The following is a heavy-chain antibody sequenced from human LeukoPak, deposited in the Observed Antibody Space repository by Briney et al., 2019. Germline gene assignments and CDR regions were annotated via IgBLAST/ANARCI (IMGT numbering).Heavy chain of an antibody. CDR1: GFTFTSYS. V-gene: IGHV3-21*01. Sequence: GGSLRLSCAASGFTFTSYSMNWVRQAPGEGLEWVSSITNSSYIHYSDSVGGRLSIFISNAKNSLYLQLSSLLADDAAVSYFAGGRYGDYSVDYWGQGTMVTVPS. D-gene: IGHD4-17*01. CDR3: AGGRYGDYSVDY. J-gene: IGHJ4*02. CDR2: ITNSSYI.